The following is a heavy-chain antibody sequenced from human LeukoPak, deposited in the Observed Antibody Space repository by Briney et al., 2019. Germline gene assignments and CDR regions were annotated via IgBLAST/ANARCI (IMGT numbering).Heavy chain of an antibody. V-gene: IGHV3-43*02. J-gene: IGHJ4*02. CDR3: ARTLGGYNYGPYDS. CDR1: GFTFDDYG. CDR2: ISGLGGST. D-gene: IGHD5-18*01. Sequence: QTGGSLRLSCAASGFTFDDYGMHWVRQAPGKGLQWVSLISGLGGSTYYADSVKGRFTISRDNSKNSLYLQMDSLRAEDTAVYFCARTLGGYNYGPYDSWGQGTLVSVSS.